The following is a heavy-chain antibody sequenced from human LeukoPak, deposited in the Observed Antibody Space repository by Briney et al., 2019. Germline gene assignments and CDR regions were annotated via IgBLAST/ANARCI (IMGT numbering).Heavy chain of an antibody. Sequence: GGSLRLSCAASGFTVSSNYMSWVRQAPGKGLEWVSVIYSGGSTYYADSVKGRFTISRDNSKNTLYLQINTLRTEDTAVYYCTYDSRGYSFGYWGQGTLVTVSS. D-gene: IGHD3-22*01. CDR2: IYSGGST. CDR3: TYDSRGYSFGY. V-gene: IGHV3-53*05. J-gene: IGHJ4*02. CDR1: GFTVSSNY.